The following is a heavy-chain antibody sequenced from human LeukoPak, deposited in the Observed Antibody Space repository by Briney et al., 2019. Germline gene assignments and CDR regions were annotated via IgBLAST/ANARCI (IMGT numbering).Heavy chain of an antibody. J-gene: IGHJ3*02. V-gene: IGHV1-2*02. D-gene: IGHD2-15*01. CDR3: TRGVLLQGRGAFDI. Sequence: ASVKVSCKASGYTFTGYYMHWVRQAPGQGLEWMGWINPNSGGTIYAQKFQGRVTMTRDTSISTVYMELSRLRSDDTAVYYCTRGVLLQGRGAFDIWGQGTMVTVSS. CDR1: GYTFTGYY. CDR2: INPNSGGT.